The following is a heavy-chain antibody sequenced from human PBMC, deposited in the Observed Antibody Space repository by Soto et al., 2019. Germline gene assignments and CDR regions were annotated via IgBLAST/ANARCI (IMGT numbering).Heavy chain of an antibody. V-gene: IGHV5-51*01. J-gene: IGHJ3*02. Sequence: GESLKISCKGSGYSFTSYRIGWVRQMPGKGLEWMGIIYPGDSDTRYSPSFQGQVTTSADKSISTAYLQWSSLKASDTAMYYCARGVEMATITAGAFDIWGQGTMVTVSS. CDR1: GYSFTSYR. CDR2: IYPGDSDT. CDR3: ARGVEMATITAGAFDI. D-gene: IGHD5-12*01.